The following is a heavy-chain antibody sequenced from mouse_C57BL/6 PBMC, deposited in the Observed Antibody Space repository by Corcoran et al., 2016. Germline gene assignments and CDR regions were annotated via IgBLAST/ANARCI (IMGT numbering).Heavy chain of an antibody. V-gene: IGHV9-3*01. CDR3: ARNYDYDDSYAMDY. Sequence: QIQLVQSGPELKKPGETVKISCKASGYTFTTYGMSWVKQAPGKGLKWMGWINTYSGVPTYADDFKGRFAFSLETSASTAYLQINNLKNEDTATDFCARNYDYDDSYAMDYWGQGTSVTVSS. CDR2: INTYSGVP. CDR1: GYTFTTYG. J-gene: IGHJ4*01. D-gene: IGHD2-4*01.